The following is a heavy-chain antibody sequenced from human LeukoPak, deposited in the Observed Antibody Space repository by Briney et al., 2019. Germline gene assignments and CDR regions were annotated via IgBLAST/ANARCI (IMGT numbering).Heavy chain of an antibody. CDR1: GCTITRYD. CDR2: MNPNSGNT. J-gene: IGHJ4*02. D-gene: IGHD3-10*01. CDR3: ARGPTYGPGSYYN. V-gene: IGHV1-8*01. Sequence: ASLKDACKAYGCTITRYDVNGERQATGQGLDWKKRMNPNSGNTGYAQKFQGRVTMTRNTSISTAYMELSSLRSEDTAVYYCARGPTYGPGSYYNWGQGTLVTVSS.